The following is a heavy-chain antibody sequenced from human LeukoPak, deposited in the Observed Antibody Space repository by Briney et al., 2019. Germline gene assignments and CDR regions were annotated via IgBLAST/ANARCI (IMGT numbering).Heavy chain of an antibody. CDR3: ARVGKAGIYGLGSYKAGNYYYYGMDV. CDR2: ISSSGSTI. Sequence: GGSLRLSCAASGFTFSDYYMSWIRQAPGKGLEWVSYISSSGSTIYYADSVKGRFTISRDNAKNSLYLQMNSLRAEDTAVYYCARVGKAGIYGLGSYKAGNYYYYGMDVWGQGTTVTVSS. V-gene: IGHV3-11*01. CDR1: GFTFSDYY. J-gene: IGHJ6*02. D-gene: IGHD3-10*01.